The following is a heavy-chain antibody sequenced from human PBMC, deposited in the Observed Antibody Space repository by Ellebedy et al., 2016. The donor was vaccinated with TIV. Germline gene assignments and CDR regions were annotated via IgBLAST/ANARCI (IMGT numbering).Heavy chain of an antibody. D-gene: IGHD3-22*01. V-gene: IGHV3-7*03. CDR3: AKGSSSGFNYDRVGFQY. Sequence: GESLKISCAASGFTFTAYWMTWVRQAPGKGPEWVANIKQGGSEKYYVDSVKGRFTISRDNAKNSLYLQMNRLRAEDTAVYYCAKGSSSGFNYDRVGFQYWGQGTLVTVSS. J-gene: IGHJ4*02. CDR2: IKQGGSEK. CDR1: GFTFTAYW.